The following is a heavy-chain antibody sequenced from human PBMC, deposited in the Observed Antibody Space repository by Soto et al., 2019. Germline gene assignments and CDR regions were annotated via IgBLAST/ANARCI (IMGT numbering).Heavy chain of an antibody. CDR1: GFTFNSYA. CDR2: ISPSGGNT. Sequence: GESLKISCAASGFTFNSYALSWVRQAPGKGLEWVSGISPSGGNTYYADSVKGRFTISRDNSKNTLYLQINSLSVEDTALYYCAKDSHLYGGYYYDFDFWGQGTLVTVSS. J-gene: IGHJ4*02. D-gene: IGHD3-22*01. CDR3: AKDSHLYGGYYYDFDF. V-gene: IGHV3-23*01.